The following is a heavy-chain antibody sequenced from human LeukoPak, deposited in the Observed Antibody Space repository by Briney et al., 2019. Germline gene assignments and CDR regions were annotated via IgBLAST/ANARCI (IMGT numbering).Heavy chain of an antibody. CDR3: ARVPMVRGVISYYYYMDV. CDR2: IIPIFGTA. Sequence: SVKVSCKASGGTFSSYAISWVRQAPGQGLEWKGGIIPIFGTANYAQKFQGRVTITADKSTSTAYMELSSLRSEDTAVYYCARVPMVRGVISYYYYMDVWGKGTTVTVSS. J-gene: IGHJ6*03. CDR1: GGTFSSYA. D-gene: IGHD3-10*01. V-gene: IGHV1-69*06.